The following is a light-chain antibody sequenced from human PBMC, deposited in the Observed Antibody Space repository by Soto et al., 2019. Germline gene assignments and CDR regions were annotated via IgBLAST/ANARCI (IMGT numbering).Light chain of an antibody. V-gene: IGLV2-23*01. CDR1: SSDVGSYNL. Sequence: QSVLTQPASVSGSPGQSITISCTGTSSDVGSYNLVSWYQQHPGKAPKLMIYEGSKRPSGVSNRFSGSKSGNTASLTISGLQAEDEAYYYCCSYAGSSTSVFGGGTKVTVL. J-gene: IGLJ2*01. CDR3: CSYAGSSTSV. CDR2: EGS.